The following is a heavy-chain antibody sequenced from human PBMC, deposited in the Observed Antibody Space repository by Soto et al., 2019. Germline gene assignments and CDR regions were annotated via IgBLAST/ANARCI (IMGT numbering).Heavy chain of an antibody. CDR2: IYYSGST. CDR1: GGSISSGGYY. V-gene: IGHV4-31*03. D-gene: IGHD3-10*01. CDR3: ARDRITMVRGVIPYYYGMDV. J-gene: IGHJ6*02. Sequence: QVQLQESGPGLVKPSQTLSLTCTVSGGSISSGGYYWSWIRQHPGKGLEWIGYIYYSGSTYYNPSXXXRVTISVDTSXXQXSXXLSSVTAADTAVYYCARDRITMVRGVIPYYYGMDVWGQGTTVTVSS.